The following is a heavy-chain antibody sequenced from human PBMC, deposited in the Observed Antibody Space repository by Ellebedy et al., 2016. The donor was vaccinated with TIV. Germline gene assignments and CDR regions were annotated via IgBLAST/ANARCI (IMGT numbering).Heavy chain of an antibody. Sequence: ASVKVSCKASGYTFNNYYLHWVRQAPGHGLEWMGWISAYNGNTNYAQKLQGRVTMTTNTSTSTAYMELRSLRFDDTAMYYCARERWPYNYYGMDVWGQGTTVTVSS. V-gene: IGHV1-18*01. CDR3: ARERWPYNYYGMDV. CDR2: ISAYNGNT. D-gene: IGHD2-15*01. CDR1: GYTFNNYY. J-gene: IGHJ6*02.